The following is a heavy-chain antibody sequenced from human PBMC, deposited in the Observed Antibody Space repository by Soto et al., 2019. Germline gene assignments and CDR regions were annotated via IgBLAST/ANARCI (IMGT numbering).Heavy chain of an antibody. Sequence: GGALRLSCAASGFTFDYYWMHWVRQAPGQGLVWVSRVHSDGTTTTYADSVKGRFTISRDNARNTVSLQMSSLRAEDTAIYYCARGDRGGFDLWGHGTVVTVSS. D-gene: IGHD3-10*01. CDR3: ARGDRGGFDL. V-gene: IGHV3-74*01. CDR2: VHSDGTTT. J-gene: IGHJ3*01. CDR1: GFTFDYYW.